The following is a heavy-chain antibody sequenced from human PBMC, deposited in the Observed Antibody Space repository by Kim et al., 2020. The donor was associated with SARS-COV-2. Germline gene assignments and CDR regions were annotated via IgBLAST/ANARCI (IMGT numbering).Heavy chain of an antibody. CDR2: T. J-gene: IGHJ4*02. CDR3: ARCITMVPFDY. V-gene: IGHV1-18*01. Sequence: TNYAQKLQGRVTMTTDTSTSTAYMELRSLRSDDTAVYYCARCITMVPFDYWGQGTLVTVSS. D-gene: IGHD3-10*01.